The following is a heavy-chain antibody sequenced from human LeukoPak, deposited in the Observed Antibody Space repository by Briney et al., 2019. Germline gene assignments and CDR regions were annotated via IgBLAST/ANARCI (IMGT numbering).Heavy chain of an antibody. D-gene: IGHD6-19*01. CDR3: ARGKPGYSSGWYPPRWFDP. Sequence: SKTLSLTCAVYGGSFSGYYWSWIRQPPGKGLEWIGEINHSGSTNYNPSLKSRVTISVDTSKNQFSLKLSSVTAADTAVYYCARGKPGYSSGWYPPRWFDPWGQGTLVTVSS. CDR1: GGSFSGYY. J-gene: IGHJ5*02. V-gene: IGHV4-34*01. CDR2: INHSGST.